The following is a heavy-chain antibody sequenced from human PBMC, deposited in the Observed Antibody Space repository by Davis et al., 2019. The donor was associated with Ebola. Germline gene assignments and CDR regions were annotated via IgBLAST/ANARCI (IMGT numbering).Heavy chain of an antibody. CDR2: IRSKANSYAT. V-gene: IGHV3-73*01. J-gene: IGHJ5*01. Sequence: PGGSLRLSCAASGFTFSSYWMSWVRQAPGKGLEWVGRIRSKANSYATAYAASVRGRFTISSADSRTTAYLQMNSLKAEDTAVYYCTARGHDDGDPPLDSWGQGTLVTVSS. CDR3: TARGHDDGDPPLDS. CDR1: GFTFSSYW. D-gene: IGHD4-17*01.